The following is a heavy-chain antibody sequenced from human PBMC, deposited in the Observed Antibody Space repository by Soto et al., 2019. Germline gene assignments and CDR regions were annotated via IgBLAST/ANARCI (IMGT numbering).Heavy chain of an antibody. CDR2: IYDIGST. Sequence: PSETLSLTCTVSGGSVSSASFHWNWIRQPPGKGLEWIGYIYDIGSTNYNPSLKSRVTISIDTSKNQFSLKLSSVTAADTAVYYCPRGDAINWFDPWGQGTLVTVSS. V-gene: IGHV4-61*01. CDR3: PRGDAINWFDP. CDR1: GGSVSSASFH. J-gene: IGHJ5*02. D-gene: IGHD2-2*01.